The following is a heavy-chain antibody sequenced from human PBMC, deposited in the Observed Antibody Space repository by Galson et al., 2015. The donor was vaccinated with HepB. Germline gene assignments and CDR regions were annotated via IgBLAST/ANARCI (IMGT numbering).Heavy chain of an antibody. Sequence: SLRLSCAASGFTFSSYAMHWVRQAPGKGLEYVSAISSNGGSTYYANSVKGRFTISRDNSKNTLYLQMGSLRAEDMAVYYCARDSGDDYGEQPEYFQHWGQGTLVTVSS. D-gene: IGHD4-17*01. CDR1: GFTFSSYA. CDR3: ARDSGDDYGEQPEYFQH. CDR2: ISSNGGST. J-gene: IGHJ1*01. V-gene: IGHV3-64*01.